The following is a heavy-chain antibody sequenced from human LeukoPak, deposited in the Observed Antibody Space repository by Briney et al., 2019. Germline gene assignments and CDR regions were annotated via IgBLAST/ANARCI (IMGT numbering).Heavy chain of an antibody. J-gene: IGHJ4*02. CDR1: GYIYTSYW. D-gene: IGHD6-19*01. CDR3: ASRGYSSGWTHFDY. V-gene: IGHV5-51*01. CDR2: IYPGDSDT. Sequence: GESLKISCNSSGYIYTSYWIGWVRQMPGKGLEWMGIIYPGDSDTRYSPSFQGQVTISADKSISTAYLQWSSLKASDTAMYYCASRGYSSGWTHFDYWGQGTLVTVSS.